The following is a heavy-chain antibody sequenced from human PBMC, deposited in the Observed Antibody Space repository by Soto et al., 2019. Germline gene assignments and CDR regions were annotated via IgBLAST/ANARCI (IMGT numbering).Heavy chain of an antibody. CDR2: ISPYNDNT. J-gene: IGHJ6*02. CDR3: AKDQRATFYYNGVEV. V-gene: IGHV1-18*04. Sequence: ASVKVSFKASGYTFTTFGVNWVRQAPGQGLEWVGWISPYNDNTNYARKFEGRVTLTTDTSAKAAYMELRSLTSDDTAVYYCAKDQRATFYYNGVEVWGQGTTVTV. CDR1: GYTFTTFG.